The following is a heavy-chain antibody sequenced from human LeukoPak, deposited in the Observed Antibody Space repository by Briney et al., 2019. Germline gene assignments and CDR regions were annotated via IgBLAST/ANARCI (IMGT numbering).Heavy chain of an antibody. D-gene: IGHD1-26*01. Sequence: GGSLRLSCAASGFTFSGYWMLWVRHAPGKGLVWVSRIYSDGISTIYADSVKGRFTISRDNAKNTLYLQMNSLKAEDTAIYYCAREGGSYSNYFDYWGQGTLVTVSS. CDR1: GFTFSGYW. V-gene: IGHV3-74*01. CDR2: IYSDGIST. CDR3: AREGGSYSNYFDY. J-gene: IGHJ4*02.